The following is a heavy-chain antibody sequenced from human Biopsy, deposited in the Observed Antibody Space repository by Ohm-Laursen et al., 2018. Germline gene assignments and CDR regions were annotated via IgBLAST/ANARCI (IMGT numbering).Heavy chain of an antibody. CDR1: GFTFGDAW. CDR2: IKIKFDGETT. V-gene: IGHV3-15*01. J-gene: IGHJ6*02. Sequence: GSLRLSCAASGFTFGDAWMSWIRQAPGKGLEWVGRIKIKFDGETTDYAAPVKGRFIISRDDSKSTLFLQMNSLKVEDTGVYFCSTGGGDFYYNGMDVWGQGTTVTVSS. CDR3: STGGGDFYYNGMDV. D-gene: IGHD3-16*01.